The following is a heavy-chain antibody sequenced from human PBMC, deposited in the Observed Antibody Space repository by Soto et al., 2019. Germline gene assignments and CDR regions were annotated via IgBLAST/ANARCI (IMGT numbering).Heavy chain of an antibody. Sequence: PSGTLSLTCTVFGGSISNYYWSWIRQPPGKGLEWIGYIHYSGSTNYNPSLKSRVTISVDTSKNQFSLKLSSVTAADTAVYYCARVGSWYRGGYYYYYMDVWGKGTTVPVSS. V-gene: IGHV4-59*01. J-gene: IGHJ6*03. CDR3: ARVGSWYRGGYYYYYMDV. D-gene: IGHD6-13*01. CDR1: GGSISNYY. CDR2: IHYSGST.